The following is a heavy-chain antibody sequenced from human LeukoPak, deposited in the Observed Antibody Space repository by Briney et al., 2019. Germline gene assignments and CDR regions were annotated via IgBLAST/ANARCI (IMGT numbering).Heavy chain of an antibody. CDR3: ARDEAYIAVAGSAFDY. Sequence: GGSLRLSCAASGFTLSNHWMIWVRQAPGKGLECVANIKQDGTEKYYLDSVKGRFTISRDNAKNSLYLQMNSLRAEDTAVYYCARDEAYIAVAGSAFDYWGQGTLVTVSS. J-gene: IGHJ4*02. D-gene: IGHD6-19*01. V-gene: IGHV3-7*01. CDR1: GFTLSNHW. CDR2: IKQDGTEK.